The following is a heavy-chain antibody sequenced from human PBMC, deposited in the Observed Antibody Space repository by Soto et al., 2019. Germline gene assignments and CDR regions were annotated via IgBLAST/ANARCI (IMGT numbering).Heavy chain of an antibody. CDR2: VYYSGST. J-gene: IGHJ4*02. Sequence: ASETLSLTCSVSSGSISSYYWSWIRQPPGKGLEWIGYVYYSGSTNYNPSLSSRLTISIDTSKYQFSLQLTSVTAADTAVYYCAKAAAARPFHYFDYWGQGSLVTVSS. CDR3: AKAAAARPFHYFDY. V-gene: IGHV4-59*01. CDR1: SGSISSYY. D-gene: IGHD6-6*01.